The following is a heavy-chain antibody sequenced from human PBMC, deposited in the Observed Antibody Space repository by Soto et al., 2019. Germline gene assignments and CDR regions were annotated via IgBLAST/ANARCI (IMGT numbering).Heavy chain of an antibody. CDR3: ARVWLVLNWFDP. J-gene: IGHJ5*02. CDR1: GGSISSGGYY. Sequence: SETLSLTCTVSGGSISSGGYYWSWIRQHPGKGLEWIGYIYYSGSTYYNPSLKSRVTISVDTSKNQFSLKLSSVTAADTAVYYCARVWLVLNWFDPWGQGTLVTVSS. CDR2: IYYSGST. V-gene: IGHV4-31*03. D-gene: IGHD6-19*01.